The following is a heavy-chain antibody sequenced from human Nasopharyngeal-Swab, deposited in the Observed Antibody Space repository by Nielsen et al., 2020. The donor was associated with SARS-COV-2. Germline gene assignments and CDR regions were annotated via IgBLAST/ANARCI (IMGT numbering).Heavy chain of an antibody. CDR3: AKDGVRLNGIDV. Sequence: GASLQISCGASGFTFSSYTMSWVRQPPGWGLEWVSAITGSGDATNYADSVRGRFTISRDNSKSTLYLQMNSLSAEDTAEYFCAKDGVRLNGIDVWGQGTTVTVSS. J-gene: IGHJ6*02. D-gene: IGHD3-16*01. CDR1: GFTFSSYT. V-gene: IGHV3-23*01. CDR2: ITGSGDAT.